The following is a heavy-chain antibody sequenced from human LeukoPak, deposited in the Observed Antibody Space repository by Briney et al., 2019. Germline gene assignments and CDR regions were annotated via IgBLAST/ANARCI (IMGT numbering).Heavy chain of an antibody. CDR3: ARDTVNGPFVINLDL. CDR2: INGADNVE. J-gene: IGHJ5*02. Sequence: GGSLRLSCAASGFSLRSSEMNWVRQAPGKGPEWVAHINGADNVEYYTDSVRGRFTMSRDNAKDLLYLQMNSLRDEDTAVYYCARDTVNGPFVINLDLWGQGVLVTVVS. CDR1: GFSLRSSE. D-gene: IGHD2-8*01. V-gene: IGHV3-48*03.